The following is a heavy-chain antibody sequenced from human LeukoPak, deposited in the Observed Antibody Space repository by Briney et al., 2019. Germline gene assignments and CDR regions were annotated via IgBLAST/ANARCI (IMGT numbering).Heavy chain of an antibody. D-gene: IGHD1-26*01. CDR3: LRDIQWSFDP. CDR1: GYIFTSYG. V-gene: IGHV1-18*01. Sequence: GASVKVSCEASGYIFTSYGISWVRQAPGQGLEWMGWISTNKGNTNYAQRLQGRVTTTTDTSTSTAYMELRSLRSDDRAIYYCLRDIQWSFDPWGQGTLVTVSS. CDR2: ISTNKGNT. J-gene: IGHJ5*02.